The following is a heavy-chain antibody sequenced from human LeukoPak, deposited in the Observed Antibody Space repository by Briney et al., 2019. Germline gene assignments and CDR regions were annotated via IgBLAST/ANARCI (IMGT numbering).Heavy chain of an antibody. CDR1: GFTFSSYA. CDR2: ISYDGSNK. D-gene: IGHD3-10*01. CDR3: ARDGYYYGSGSYYNVDPYYYYGMDV. V-gene: IGHV3-30-3*01. J-gene: IGHJ6*02. Sequence: PGGSLRLSCAASGFTFSSYAMHWVRQAPGKGLEWVAVISYDGSNKYYADSVKGRFTISRDNSKNTLYLQMNSLRAEDTAVYYCARDGYYYGSGSYYNVDPYYYYGMDVWGQGTTVTVSS.